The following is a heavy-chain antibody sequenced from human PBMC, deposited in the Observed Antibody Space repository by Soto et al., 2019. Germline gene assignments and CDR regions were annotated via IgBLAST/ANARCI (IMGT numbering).Heavy chain of an antibody. Sequence: FSVKVYCKASGYAFSSYDISWVRLANGQGLEWMGWINPIFGGTNYAQKFQGRVTMTADESTSTAYMELSSLRSEDTAVYYCARESAVLRYFDWLLTFDPWGQGTLVTVSS. CDR1: GYAFSSYD. D-gene: IGHD3-9*01. V-gene: IGHV1-69*01. J-gene: IGHJ5*02. CDR3: ARESAVLRYFDWLLTFDP. CDR2: INPIFGGT.